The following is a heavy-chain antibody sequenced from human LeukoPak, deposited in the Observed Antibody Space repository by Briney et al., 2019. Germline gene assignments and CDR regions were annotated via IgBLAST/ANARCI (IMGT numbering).Heavy chain of an antibody. CDR1: GYTLTELS. Sequence: ASVKVSCKVSGYTLTELSMHWVRQAPGKGLEWMGGFDPEDGETIYAQKFQGRVTMTEDTSTDTAYMELSSLRSEDTAVYYCATDLGRGSYPGEYYYMDVWGKGTTVTVSS. V-gene: IGHV1-24*01. CDR2: FDPEDGET. CDR3: ATDLGRGSYPGEYYYMDV. D-gene: IGHD1-26*01. J-gene: IGHJ6*03.